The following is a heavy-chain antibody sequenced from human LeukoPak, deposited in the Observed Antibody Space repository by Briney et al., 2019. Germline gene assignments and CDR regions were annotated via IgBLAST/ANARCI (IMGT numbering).Heavy chain of an antibody. CDR3: ARDQGNDFWSGYYIADYYYYYMDV. CDR2: IKQDGSEK. J-gene: IGHJ6*03. V-gene: IGHV3-7*01. Sequence: GGSLRLSSAASGFTFSSYWMSWVRQAPGKGLEWVANIKQDGSEKYYVDSVKGRFTISRDNAKNSLYLQMNSLRAEDTAVYYCARDQGNDFWSGYYIADYYYYYMDVWGKGTTVTASS. CDR1: GFTFSSYW. D-gene: IGHD3-3*01.